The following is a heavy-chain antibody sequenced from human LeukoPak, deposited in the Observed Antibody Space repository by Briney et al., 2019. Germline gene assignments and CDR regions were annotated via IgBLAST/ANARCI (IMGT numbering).Heavy chain of an antibody. CDR1: GYTFTSYG. D-gene: IGHD3-10*01. Sequence: ASVKVSCKASGYTFTSYGISWVRQAPGQGLEWMGWISAYNGNTNYARKLQGRVTMTTDTSTSTAYMELRSLRSDDTAVYYCARDLGAAFMVRGVPFDYWGQGTLVTVSS. CDR3: ARDLGAAFMVRGVPFDY. V-gene: IGHV1-18*01. J-gene: IGHJ4*02. CDR2: ISAYNGNT.